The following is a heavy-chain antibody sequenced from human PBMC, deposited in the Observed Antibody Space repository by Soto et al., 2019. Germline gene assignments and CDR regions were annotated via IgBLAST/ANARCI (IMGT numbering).Heavy chain of an antibody. CDR3: AREIIASGSYSLDYYYYGMDV. CDR2: ISYDGSNK. Sequence: QVQLVESGGGVVQPGRSLRLSCAASGFTFSSYAMHWVRQAPGKGLEWVAVISYDGSNKYYADSVKGRFTISRDNSKNTLYLQMNSLRAEDTAVYYCAREIIASGSYSLDYYYYGMDVWGQGTTVTVSS. J-gene: IGHJ6*02. CDR1: GFTFSSYA. V-gene: IGHV3-30-3*01. D-gene: IGHD1-26*01.